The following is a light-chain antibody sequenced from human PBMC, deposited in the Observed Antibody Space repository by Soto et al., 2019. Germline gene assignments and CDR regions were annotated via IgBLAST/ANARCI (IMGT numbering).Light chain of an antibody. CDR3: QQYFSYPLT. V-gene: IGKV1-8*01. CDR2: TAF. CDR1: QGINSH. J-gene: IGKJ4*01. Sequence: AIRMTQSPSSFSASTGDRVTITCRASQGINSHLAWHQVKPGKAPRLLIYTAFYLESGVPSRFSGGGSGTDFTLTFSSLQSEDFAVYYCQQYFSYPLTFGGGTKVEIK.